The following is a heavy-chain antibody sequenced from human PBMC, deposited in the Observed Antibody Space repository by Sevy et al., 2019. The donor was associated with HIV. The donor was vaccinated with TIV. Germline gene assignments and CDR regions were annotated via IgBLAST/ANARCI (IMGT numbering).Heavy chain of an antibody. V-gene: IGHV4-61*02. CDR2: IYIRGTT. Sequence: SETLSLTCNVSGGSIRSGRYYWSWIRQPAGKGLEWIGRIYIRGTTNYNPSLKSRITMSVDTSKNQFSLKLSSMTATDTAVYYCARELSDYGMDVWGQGTTVTVSS. J-gene: IGHJ6*02. CDR1: GGSIRSGRYY. CDR3: ARELSDYGMDV.